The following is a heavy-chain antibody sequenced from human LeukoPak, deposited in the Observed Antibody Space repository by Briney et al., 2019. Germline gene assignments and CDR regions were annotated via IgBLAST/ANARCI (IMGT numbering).Heavy chain of an antibody. J-gene: IGHJ6*02. CDR1: GFTVSSNY. D-gene: IGHD2-8*01. Sequence: GGSLRLSCAASGFTVSSNYMSWVRQAPGKGLEWVANIKQDGSEKYYVDSVKGRFTISRDNAKNSLYLQMNSLRAEDTAVYYCARSSIVLMVYAIPPYGVDVWGQGTTVTVSS. CDR3: ARSSIVLMVYAIPPYGVDV. V-gene: IGHV3-7*01. CDR2: IKQDGSEK.